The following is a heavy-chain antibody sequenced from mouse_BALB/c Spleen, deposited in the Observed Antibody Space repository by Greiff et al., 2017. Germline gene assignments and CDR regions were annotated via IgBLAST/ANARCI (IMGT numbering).Heavy chain of an antibody. CDR2: IYPYNGGT. Sequence: EVQLQQSGPELVKPGASVKISCKASGYTFTYYNMHWVKQSHGKSLEWIGYIYPYNGGTGYNQKFKSKATLTVDNSSSTAYMELRSLTSEDSAVYYCARRYYGSGGAMDYWGQGTSVTVSS. CDR1: GYTFTYYN. V-gene: IGHV1S29*02. CDR3: ARRYYGSGGAMDY. J-gene: IGHJ4*01. D-gene: IGHD1-1*01.